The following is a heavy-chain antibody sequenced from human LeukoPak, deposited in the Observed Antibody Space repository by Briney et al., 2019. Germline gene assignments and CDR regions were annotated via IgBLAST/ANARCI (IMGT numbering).Heavy chain of an antibody. CDR1: GFTFSSYG. V-gene: IGHV3-30*03. J-gene: IGHJ4*02. CDR2: ISYDGSNK. Sequence: GGSLRLSCEASGFTFSSYGMHWVRQAPGKGLEWVAVISYDGSNKYYADSVKGRFTISRDNSKNTLYLQMNSLRAEDTAVYYCARDRTSTVTRVFDYWGQGTLVTVSS. CDR3: ARDRTSTVTRVFDY. D-gene: IGHD4-17*01.